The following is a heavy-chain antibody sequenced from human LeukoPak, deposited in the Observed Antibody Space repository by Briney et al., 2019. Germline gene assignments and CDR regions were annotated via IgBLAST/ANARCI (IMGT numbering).Heavy chain of an antibody. CDR1: GGAISRSTLY. CDR2: IYYAGST. D-gene: IGHD6-13*01. Sequence: SETLSLTCTVSGGAISRSTLYWGWIRQPPGKGLEWIGSIYYAGSTYYNSSLKSRVTISVDTSKNQFSLRMSFVSAADTAVYYCASIAAAGNEWGQGALVIVSS. J-gene: IGHJ4*02. CDR3: ASIAAAGNE. V-gene: IGHV4-39*01.